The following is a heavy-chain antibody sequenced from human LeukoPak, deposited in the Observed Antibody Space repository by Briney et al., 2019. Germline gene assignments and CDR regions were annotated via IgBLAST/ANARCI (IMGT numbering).Heavy chain of an antibody. Sequence: SETLSLTCTVSGGSISSSSYYWGWIRQPPGKGLEWIGSIYYSGSTYYNPSLKSRVTISVDTSKNQFSLKLSSVTAADTAVYYCASSVAVAGRIDYWGQGTLVTVSS. V-gene: IGHV4-39*01. CDR2: IYYSGST. D-gene: IGHD6-19*01. CDR1: GGSISSSSYY. J-gene: IGHJ4*02. CDR3: ASSVAVAGRIDY.